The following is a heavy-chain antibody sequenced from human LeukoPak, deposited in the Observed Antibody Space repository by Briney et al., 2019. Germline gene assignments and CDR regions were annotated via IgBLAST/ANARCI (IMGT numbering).Heavy chain of an antibody. CDR2: INAGNGNT. V-gene: IGHV1-3*03. CDR1: GYTFTSYA. CDR3: ARAGDYGDYVGEYMDV. J-gene: IGHJ6*03. Sequence: ASVKVSCKASGYTFTSYAMHWVRQAPGQGLEWMGWINAGNGNTKYSQEFQGRVTITRDTSTSTAYMELSSLRSEDMAVYYCARAGDYGDYVGEYMDVWVKGTTVTVSS. D-gene: IGHD4-17*01.